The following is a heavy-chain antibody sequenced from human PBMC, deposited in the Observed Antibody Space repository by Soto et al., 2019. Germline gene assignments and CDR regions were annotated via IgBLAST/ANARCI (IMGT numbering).Heavy chain of an antibody. V-gene: IGHV4-59*01. D-gene: IGHD2-21*02. CDR2: IYYSGST. J-gene: IGHJ3*02. Sequence: PSETLSLTCTVSGGSISSYYWSWIRQPPGKGLEWIGYIYYSGSTNYNPSLKSRVTISVDTSKNQFSLKLSSVTAADTAVYYCARVVTAIHDAFGIWGQGTMVTVSS. CDR1: GGSISSYY. CDR3: ARVVTAIHDAFGI.